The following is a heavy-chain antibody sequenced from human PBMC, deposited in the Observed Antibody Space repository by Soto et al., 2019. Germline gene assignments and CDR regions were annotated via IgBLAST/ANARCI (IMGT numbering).Heavy chain of an antibody. D-gene: IGHD2-2*02. J-gene: IGHJ4*02. CDR3: ARARFQVLYGKPYFNS. Sequence: SETLSLTCTVSGGSITTGGSYWSWIRQHPGKGLEWIGNIYHSGNTYYNPSLKSRLTISVDTSKNHFSLMVDSVTAADTAVYYCARARFQVLYGKPYFNSWGQGTLVTVSS. CDR2: IYHSGNT. CDR1: GGSITTGGSY. V-gene: IGHV4-31*03.